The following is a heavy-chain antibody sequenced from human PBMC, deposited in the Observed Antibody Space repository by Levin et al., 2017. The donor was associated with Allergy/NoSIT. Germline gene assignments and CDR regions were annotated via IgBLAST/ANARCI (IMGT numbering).Heavy chain of an antibody. D-gene: IGHD3-3*01. Sequence: SQTLSLTCTVSGVSVNNGDYYWSWIRQPPGKGLEWIGYIHYTGSTYYTPSFKSRVSTSLSPSKNQFSLRLSSVTAADTAVYYCARGIFDYNNSDCPALDYWGQGNLVTVSS. J-gene: IGHJ4*02. CDR2: IHYTGST. CDR3: ARGIFDYNNSDCPALDY. V-gene: IGHV4-61*08. CDR1: GVSVNNGDYY.